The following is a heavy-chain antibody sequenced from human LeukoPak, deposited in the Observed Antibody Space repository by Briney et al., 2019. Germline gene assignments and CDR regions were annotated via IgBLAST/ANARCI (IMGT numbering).Heavy chain of an antibody. D-gene: IGHD2-8*02. CDR2: IYHSGST. Sequence: SETLSLTCTVSGYSISSGYYWGWIRQPPGKGLEWIGSIYHSGSTYYNPSLKSRVTMLVDTPKNQFSLKLSSVTAADTAVYYCAKDGGYCTGGNRYRFDPWGREPWSPSPQ. CDR1: GYSISSGYY. J-gene: IGHJ5*02. CDR3: AKDGGYCTGGNRYRFDP. V-gene: IGHV4-38-2*02.